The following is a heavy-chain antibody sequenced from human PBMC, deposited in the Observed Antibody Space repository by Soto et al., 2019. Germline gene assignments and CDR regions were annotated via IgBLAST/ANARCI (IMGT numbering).Heavy chain of an antibody. CDR2: ISAYNGNT. V-gene: IGHV1-18*01. J-gene: IGHJ6*02. CDR1: GYTFTSYG. D-gene: IGHD3-10*01. CDR3: ARDKPPVALWFGELYASYYYYGMDV. Sequence: QVQLVQSGAEVKKPGASVKVSCKASGYTFTSYGISWVRQAPGQGLEWMGWISAYNGNTNYAQKLQGRVTMTTDTSTSTAYMELRRLRSDDTAVYYCARDKPPVALWFGELYASYYYYGMDVWGQGTTVTVSS.